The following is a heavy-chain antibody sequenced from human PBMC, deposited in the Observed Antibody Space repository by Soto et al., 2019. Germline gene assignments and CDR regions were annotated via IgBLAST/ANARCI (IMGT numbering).Heavy chain of an antibody. CDR2: VYYTGST. J-gene: IGHJ5*02. CDR1: GGSINNYY. CDR3: ARYSPPKKSYDSIPGWFDP. V-gene: IGHV4-59*01. D-gene: IGHD3-22*01. Sequence: QVQLQESGPGLVKSSETLSLTCTVSGGSINNYYWTWIRLPPGKGLEWIGYVYYTGSTSYNPSLKSRLTISLDTSMNQFSLTLNSVTAADTAMYFCARYSPPKKSYDSIPGWFDPWGQGTLVAVSS.